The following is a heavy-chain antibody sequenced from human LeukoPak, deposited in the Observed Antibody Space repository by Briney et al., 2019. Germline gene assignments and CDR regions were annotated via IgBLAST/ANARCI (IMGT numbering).Heavy chain of an antibody. D-gene: IGHD5-12*01. Sequence: GGSLRLSCAASGFTFSSYAMHWVRQAPGKGLEWVAVISYDGSNKYYADSVKGRFTISRDNSKNTLYLQMNSLRAEDTAVYYCARGLIMATALDYWGQGTLVTVSS. CDR1: GFTFSSYA. CDR3: ARGLIMATALDY. J-gene: IGHJ4*02. V-gene: IGHV3-30*04. CDR2: ISYDGSNK.